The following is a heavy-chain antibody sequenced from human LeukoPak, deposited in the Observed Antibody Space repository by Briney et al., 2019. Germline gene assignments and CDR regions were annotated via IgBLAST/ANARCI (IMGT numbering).Heavy chain of an antibody. CDR2: IIPILGIA. V-gene: IGHV1-69*04. J-gene: IGHJ4*02. D-gene: IGHD3-22*01. Sequence: ASVKVSCKASGGTFSSYAIIWVRQAPGQGLEWMGRIIPILGIANYAQKFQGRVTITADKSTSTAYMELSSLRSEDTAVYYCATSRSYYYDSSGYSGEDYWGQGTLVTVSS. CDR3: ATSRSYYYDSSGYSGEDY. CDR1: GGTFSSYA.